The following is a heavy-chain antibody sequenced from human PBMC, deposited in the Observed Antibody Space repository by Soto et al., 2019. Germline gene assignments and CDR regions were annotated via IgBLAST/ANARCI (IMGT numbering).Heavy chain of an antibody. V-gene: IGHV1-8*01. CDR3: ARVFSGTTGTGVAYYYYGMDV. D-gene: IGHD1-1*01. Sequence: QVQLVQSGAEVKKPGASVKVSCKASGYTFTSYDINWVRQATGQGLEWMGWMNPNSGNTGYAQKFQGRVTMTRNTSISTDYMELSSLRYEDTAVYYCARVFSGTTGTGVAYYYYGMDVWGQGTTVTVSS. J-gene: IGHJ6*02. CDR1: GYTFTSYD. CDR2: MNPNSGNT.